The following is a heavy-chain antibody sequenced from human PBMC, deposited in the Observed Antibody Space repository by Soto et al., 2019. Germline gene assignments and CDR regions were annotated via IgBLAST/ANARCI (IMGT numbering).Heavy chain of an antibody. D-gene: IGHD3-22*01. J-gene: IGHJ4*02. V-gene: IGHV3-30*18. CDR1: GFTFSSYG. CDR2: ISYDGSNK. Sequence: LRLSCAASGFTFSSYGMHWVRQAPGKGLEWVAVISYDGSNKYYADSVKGRFTISRDNSKNTLYLQMNSLRAEDTAVYYCAKGDSSGSPLDYWGQGTLVTVSS. CDR3: AKGDSSGSPLDY.